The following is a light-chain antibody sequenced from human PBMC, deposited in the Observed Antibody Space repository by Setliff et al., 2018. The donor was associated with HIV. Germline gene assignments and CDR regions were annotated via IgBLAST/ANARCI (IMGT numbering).Light chain of an antibody. CDR2: DVN. V-gene: IGLV2-23*02. CDR1: ATDVGNYES. Sequence: QSALTQPASVSGSPGQSITISCTGRATDVGNYESVSWYQHHPGEVPKLIIYDVNKRPSGISNRFSGSKTGNSASLTISGLHTEDEADYYCCSYVFGDTWIFGGGTK. J-gene: IGLJ2*01. CDR3: CSYVFGDTWI.